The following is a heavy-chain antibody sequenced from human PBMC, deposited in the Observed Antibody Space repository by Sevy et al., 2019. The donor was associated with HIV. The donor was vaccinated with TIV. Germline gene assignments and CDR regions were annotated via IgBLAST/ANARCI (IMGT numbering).Heavy chain of an antibody. D-gene: IGHD6-19*01. V-gene: IGHV1-69*13. CDR2: IIPILGTV. CDR1: GGTFSSYA. Sequence: ASVKVSCKASGGTFSSYAISWVRQAPGQGLEWMGGIIPILGTVNYAQKFQGRVTITADESTKTAYMELSSLRSEDTAVYYCARAGGNGWYYFDDWGQETLVTVSS. CDR3: ARAGGNGWYYFDD. J-gene: IGHJ4*02.